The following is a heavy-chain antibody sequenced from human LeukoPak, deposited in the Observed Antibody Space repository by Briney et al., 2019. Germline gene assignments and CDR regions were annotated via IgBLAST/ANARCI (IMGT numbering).Heavy chain of an antibody. CDR1: GFTFSDYY. V-gene: IGHV3-11*04. J-gene: IGHJ5*02. D-gene: IGHD5-18*01. Sequence: GGSLRLSCAASGFTFSDYYMSWIRQAPGKGLEWVSYISSSGSTIYYADSVKGRFTISRDNAKNSLYLQMNSLRAEDAAVYYCARDGYSYGINWSDPWGQGTLVTVSS. CDR2: ISSSGSTI. CDR3: ARDGYSYGINWSDP.